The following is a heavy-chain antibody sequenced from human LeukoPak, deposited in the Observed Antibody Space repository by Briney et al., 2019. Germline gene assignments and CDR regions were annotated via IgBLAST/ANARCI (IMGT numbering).Heavy chain of an antibody. V-gene: IGHV4-61*02. CDR2: IYTSGST. J-gene: IGHJ4*02. CDR3: ARALLWFGGEFDY. CDR1: GGSISSGSYY. D-gene: IGHD3-10*01. Sequence: PSQTLSLTCTVSGGSISSGSYYWSWIRQPAGKGLGWIGRIYTSGSTNYNPSLKSRVTISVDTSKNQFSLKLSSVTAADTAVYYCARALLWFGGEFDYWGQGTLVTVSS.